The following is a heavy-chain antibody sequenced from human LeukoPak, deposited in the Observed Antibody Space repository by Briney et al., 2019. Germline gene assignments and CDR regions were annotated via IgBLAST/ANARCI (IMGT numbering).Heavy chain of an antibody. V-gene: IGHV3-15*01. CDR3: TTEDGPWGFDY. J-gene: IGHJ4*02. CDR2: IKSKTDGGTT. CDR1: GFTFSNAW. Sequence: GGSLRLSCAASGFTFSNAWMSWVRQAPGKGLEWVGRIKSKTDGGTTDYAAPVKGRFTISRDDSKNTLYLQMNSLKTEDTAVYYWTTEDGPWGFDYWGQGTLVTVPS. D-gene: IGHD5-24*01.